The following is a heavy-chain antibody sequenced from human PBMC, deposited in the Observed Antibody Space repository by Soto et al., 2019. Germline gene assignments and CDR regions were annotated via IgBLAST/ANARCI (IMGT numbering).Heavy chain of an antibody. D-gene: IGHD6-19*01. CDR1: GFTFSSYA. V-gene: IGHV3-23*01. Sequence: GGSLRLSCAASGFTFSSYAMSWVRQAPGKGLEWVSAISGSGGSTYYADSVRGRFTISRDNSKNTLYLQMNSLRAEDTAVYYCAKTLTLSAYYYMDVWGKGTTVTVSS. J-gene: IGHJ6*03. CDR3: AKTLTLSAYYYMDV. CDR2: ISGSGGST.